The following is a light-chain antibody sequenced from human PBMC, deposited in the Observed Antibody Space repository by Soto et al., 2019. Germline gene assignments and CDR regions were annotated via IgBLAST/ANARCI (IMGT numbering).Light chain of an antibody. CDR3: QQYGSSPLT. V-gene: IGKV3-20*01. CDR2: GAS. J-gene: IGKJ4*01. CDR1: QTVSTRF. Sequence: EIVLTQSPGTLSLSPGERAALSCRASQTVSTRFFAWYQQRRGQAPRLLIYGASSRATGIPDRFSGSGSGTDFTLTISRLEPEDFAVYYCQQYGSSPLTFGGGTKVEIK.